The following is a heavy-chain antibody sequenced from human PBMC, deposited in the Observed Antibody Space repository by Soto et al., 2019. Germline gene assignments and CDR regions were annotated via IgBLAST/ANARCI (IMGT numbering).Heavy chain of an antibody. J-gene: IGHJ6*02. D-gene: IGHD3-22*01. CDR3: AESMRYDSSGYYPVYYGMDV. Sequence: GESLKISCKGSGYSFTKYWIGWVRQMPGKGLEWMAIIYPDESDTRYSPSFQGQVTISADKSISTAYLQWSSLKASDTAMYYCAESMRYDSSGYYPVYYGMDVWGQGTTVTVSS. CDR2: IYPDESDT. CDR1: GYSFTKYW. V-gene: IGHV5-51*01.